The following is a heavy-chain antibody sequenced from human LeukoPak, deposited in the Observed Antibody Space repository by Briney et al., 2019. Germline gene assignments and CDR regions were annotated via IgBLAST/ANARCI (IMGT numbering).Heavy chain of an antibody. V-gene: IGHV3-23*01. J-gene: IGHJ4*02. CDR3: AKGTGRGSYFDY. Sequence: GGSLRLSCAASGFTFSSFPMSWVRQAPGKGLEWVSSISGRGGGTFYADSVKGRFTISRDNSKNTLYLQMNSLRAGDTAVYYCAKGTGRGSYFDYWGQGTLVTVSS. CDR1: GFTFSSFP. CDR2: ISGRGGGT. D-gene: IGHD1-26*01.